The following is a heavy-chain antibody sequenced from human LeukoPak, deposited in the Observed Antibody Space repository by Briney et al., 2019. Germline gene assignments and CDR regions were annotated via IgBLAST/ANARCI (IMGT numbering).Heavy chain of an antibody. CDR1: GFSLANYA. Sequence: PGRSLRLSCAASGFSLANYAMHWVRQPPGKGLEWVSGINWNSGGIGYADSVKDRFTISRDNAKNSLYLQMDSLRTEDTALYYCAKDTSAGYSNSWSDAWGQGTLVTVSS. V-gene: IGHV3-9*01. CDR2: INWNSGGI. CDR3: AKDTSAGYSNSWSDA. J-gene: IGHJ5*02. D-gene: IGHD6-13*01.